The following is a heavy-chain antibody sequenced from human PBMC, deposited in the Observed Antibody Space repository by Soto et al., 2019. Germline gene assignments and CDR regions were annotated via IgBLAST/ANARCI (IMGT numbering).Heavy chain of an antibody. CDR3: STRARAIFGVVITSLGLAFDI. CDR1: GFTFSSYA. D-gene: IGHD3-3*01. V-gene: IGHV3-23*01. J-gene: IGHJ3*02. CDR2: ISGSGGST. Sequence: GGSLRLSCAASGFTFSSYAMSWVRQAPGKGLEWVSAISGSGGSTYYADSVKGRFTISRDNSKNTLYLQMNSLRAEDTAVYYCSTRARAIFGVVITSLGLAFDIWGQGTMVTVSS.